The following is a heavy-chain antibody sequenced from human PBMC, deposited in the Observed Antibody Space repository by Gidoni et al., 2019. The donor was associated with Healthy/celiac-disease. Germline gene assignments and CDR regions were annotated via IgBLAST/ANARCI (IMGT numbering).Heavy chain of an antibody. CDR1: GYTLTELS. J-gene: IGHJ4*02. Sequence: QVQLVQSGAEVKKPGASVMVSCKVSGYTLTELSMHWVRQAPGKGLEWMGGFDPEDGETIYAQKFQGRVTMTEDTSTDTAYMELSSLRSEDTAVYYCATGERRGFLEWSPWGYFDYWGQGTLVTVSS. D-gene: IGHD3-3*01. CDR3: ATGERRGFLEWSPWGYFDY. CDR2: FDPEDGET. V-gene: IGHV1-24*01.